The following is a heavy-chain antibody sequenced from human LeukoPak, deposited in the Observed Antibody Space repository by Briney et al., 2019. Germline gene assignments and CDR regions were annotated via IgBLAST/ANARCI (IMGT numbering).Heavy chain of an antibody. CDR2: ISSSGSTI. CDR3: ARDYSTVTTFFDY. V-gene: IGHV3-48*03. Sequence: GGSLRLSCAASGFTFSSYEMNWVRQAPGKGLEWVSYISSSGSTIYYADSVKGRFTISRDNAKNSLYLQMNSLRAEDTAVYYCARDYSTVTTFFDYWGQGTLVTVSS. J-gene: IGHJ4*02. D-gene: IGHD4-17*01. CDR1: GFTFSSYE.